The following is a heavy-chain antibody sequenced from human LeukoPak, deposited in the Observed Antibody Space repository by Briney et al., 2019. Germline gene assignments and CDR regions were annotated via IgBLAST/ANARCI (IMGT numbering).Heavy chain of an antibody. J-gene: IGHJ4*02. CDR2: IIPIFGTA. D-gene: IGHD5-24*01. CDR1: GGTFSSYA. Sequence: GASVKVSCKASGGTFSSYAISWVRQAPGQGLEWMGGIIPIFGTANYAQKFQGRVTITADESTSTAYMELSSLRSEDTAVYYCARVASEMATTQGDYWGQGTLVTVSS. V-gene: IGHV1-69*13. CDR3: ARVASEMATTQGDY.